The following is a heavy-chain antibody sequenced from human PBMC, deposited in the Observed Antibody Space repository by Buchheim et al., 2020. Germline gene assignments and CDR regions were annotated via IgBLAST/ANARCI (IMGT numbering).Heavy chain of an antibody. D-gene: IGHD1-26*01. CDR1: GFTFSSYG. V-gene: IGHV3-33*01. Sequence: QVQVVESGGGVVQPGRSLRLSCAASGFTFSSYGMHWVRQAPGKGLEWVAVIWYDGSNKYYAGSVKGRFTISRDNSKNTLYLQMNSLRAEDTAVYYCARDVEVGATTYYYYGMDVWGQGTT. CDR2: IWYDGSNK. CDR3: ARDVEVGATTYYYYGMDV. J-gene: IGHJ6*02.